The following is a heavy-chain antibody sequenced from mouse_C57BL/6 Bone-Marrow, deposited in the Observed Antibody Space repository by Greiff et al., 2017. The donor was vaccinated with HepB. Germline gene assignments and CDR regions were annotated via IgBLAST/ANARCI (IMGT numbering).Heavy chain of an antibody. J-gene: IGHJ4*01. CDR3: ARQVYYGNYDAMDY. Sequence: EVQVVESGGGLVQPGGSLKLSCAASGFTFSDYYMYWVRQTPEKRLEWVAYISNGGGSTYYPDTVKGRFTISRDNAKNTLYLQMSRLKSEDTAMYYCARQVYYGNYDAMDYWGQGTSVTVSS. V-gene: IGHV5-12*01. CDR2: ISNGGGST. CDR1: GFTFSDYY. D-gene: IGHD2-1*01.